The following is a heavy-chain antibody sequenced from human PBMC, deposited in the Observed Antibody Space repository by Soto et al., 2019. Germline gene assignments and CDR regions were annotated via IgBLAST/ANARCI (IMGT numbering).Heavy chain of an antibody. V-gene: IGHV4-4*02. CDR1: GGSISGYY. Sequence: SETLSLTCTVSGGSISGYYWSWVRQPPGKGLEWIGEIYHSGSTNYNPSLKSRVTISVDKSKNQFSLKLSSVTAADTAVYYCARVLGNDAFDIWGQGTXVTVSS. CDR2: IYHSGST. J-gene: IGHJ3*02. CDR3: ARVLGNDAFDI. D-gene: IGHD3-3*02.